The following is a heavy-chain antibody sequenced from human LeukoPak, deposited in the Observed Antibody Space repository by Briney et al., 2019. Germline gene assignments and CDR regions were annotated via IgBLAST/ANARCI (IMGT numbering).Heavy chain of an antibody. J-gene: IGHJ6*03. D-gene: IGHD6-13*01. Sequence: SETLSLTCTVYGRSFTDYFWTWIRQSPGKGLEWIGEINDYTGDTNYNPSLNSRVSISLEKSKNQFSLELRSVTAADTAVYYCARGLGSSSPPMDVWGKGTTVTVSS. CDR2: INDYTGDT. V-gene: IGHV4-34*01. CDR1: GRSFTDYF. CDR3: ARGLGSSSPPMDV.